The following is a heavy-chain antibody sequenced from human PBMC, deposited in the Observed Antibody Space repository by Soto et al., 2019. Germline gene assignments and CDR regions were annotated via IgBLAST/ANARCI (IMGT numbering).Heavy chain of an antibody. CDR3: ARGETGATRYYYYYGMDV. CDR2: ISAYNGNT. D-gene: IGHD1-1*01. Sequence: QVQLVQSGAEVKKPGASVKVSCKASGYTFTSYGISWVRQAPGQGIEWMGWISAYNGNTNYAQKLQGRVTMTTDTSTSTAYMDLRSLRSDDTAVYYCARGETGATRYYYYYGMDVWGQGTTVTVSS. J-gene: IGHJ6*02. CDR1: GYTFTSYG. V-gene: IGHV1-18*01.